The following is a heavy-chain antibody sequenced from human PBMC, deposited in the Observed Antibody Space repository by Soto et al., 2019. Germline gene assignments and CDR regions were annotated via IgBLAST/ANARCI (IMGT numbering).Heavy chain of an antibody. CDR2: ISYDGSNK. CDR3: AKWGDTAMAFDY. Sequence: GGSLRLSCAASGFTFSSYGMHWVRQAPGKGLEWVAVISYDGSNKYYADSVKGRFTISRDNSKNTLYLQMNSLRAEDTAVYYCAKWGDTAMAFDYWGQGTLVTVSS. V-gene: IGHV3-30*18. CDR1: GFTFSSYG. J-gene: IGHJ4*02. D-gene: IGHD5-18*01.